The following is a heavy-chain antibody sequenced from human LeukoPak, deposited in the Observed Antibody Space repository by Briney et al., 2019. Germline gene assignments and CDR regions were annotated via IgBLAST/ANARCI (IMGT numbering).Heavy chain of an antibody. Sequence: GGSLRLSCAASGFTFSSYWMHWVRQAPGKGLVWVSRINIDGSTTRSADSVKGRFTISRDNAKNTLYLQMNSLRAEDTAVYYCATAARIAAAWDYWGQGTLVTVSS. J-gene: IGHJ4*02. CDR1: GFTFSSYW. V-gene: IGHV3-74*01. D-gene: IGHD6-13*01. CDR2: INIDGSTT. CDR3: ATAARIAAAWDY.